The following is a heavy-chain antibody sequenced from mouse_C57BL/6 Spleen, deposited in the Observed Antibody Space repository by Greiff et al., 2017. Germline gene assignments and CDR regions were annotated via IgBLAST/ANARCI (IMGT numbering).Heavy chain of an antibody. D-gene: IGHD1-1*01. CDR2: IYPGDGDT. J-gene: IGHJ4*01. CDR3: ARRPPSTDAMDY. Sequence: QVQLQQSGPELVKPGASVKISCKASGYAFSSSWMNWVKQRPGKGLEWIGRIYPGDGDTNYNGKFKGKATLTADKSSSTAYMQLSSLTSEDSAVYFCARRPPSTDAMDYWGQGTSVTVSS. CDR1: GYAFSSSW. V-gene: IGHV1-82*01.